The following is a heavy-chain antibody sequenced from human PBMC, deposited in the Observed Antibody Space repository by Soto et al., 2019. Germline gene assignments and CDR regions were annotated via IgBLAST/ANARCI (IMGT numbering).Heavy chain of an antibody. D-gene: IGHD2-21*01. J-gene: IGHJ6*02. CDR2: INPNSGGT. CDR1: GYTFTGYY. V-gene: IGHV1-2*04. Sequence: GASVKVSCKASGYTFTGYYMHWVRQAPGQGLEWMGWINPNSGGTNYAQKFQGWVTMTRDTSISTAYMELSRLRSDDTAAYYCARDVDYYYGMDVWGQGTTVTVSS. CDR3: ARDVDYYYGMDV.